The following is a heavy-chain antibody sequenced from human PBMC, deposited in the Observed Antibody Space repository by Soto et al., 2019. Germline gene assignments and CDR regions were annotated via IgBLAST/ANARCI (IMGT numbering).Heavy chain of an antibody. J-gene: IGHJ3*02. CDR2: ISYDGSNK. CDR3: AKDMTPLGYCSGGSCPGDAFDI. CDR1: GFTFSSYG. D-gene: IGHD2-15*01. Sequence: PGGSLRLSCAASGFTFSSYGMHWVRQAPGKGLEWVAVISYDGSNKYYADSVKGRFTISRDNSKNTLYLQMNSLRAEDTAVYYCAKDMTPLGYCSGGSCPGDAFDIWGQGTMVTVSS. V-gene: IGHV3-30*18.